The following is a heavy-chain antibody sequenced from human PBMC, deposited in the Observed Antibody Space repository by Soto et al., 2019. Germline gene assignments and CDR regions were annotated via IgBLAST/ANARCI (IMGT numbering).Heavy chain of an antibody. Sequence: PGGSLRLSCAASGFTFSSYSMNWVRQAPGKGLEWVSSISSSSSYIYYADSVKGRFTISRDNAKNSLYLQMNSLRAEDTAVYYCARDYDILTGYYISADYWGPGTLVTLAS. V-gene: IGHV3-21*01. CDR3: ARDYDILTGYYISADY. CDR1: GFTFSSYS. D-gene: IGHD3-9*01. CDR2: ISSSSSYI. J-gene: IGHJ4*02.